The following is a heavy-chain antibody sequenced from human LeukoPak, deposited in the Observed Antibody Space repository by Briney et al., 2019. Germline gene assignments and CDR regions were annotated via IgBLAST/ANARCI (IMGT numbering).Heavy chain of an antibody. Sequence: SETLSLTCTVSGGSISSYYWSWIRQPPGKGLEWIGYIYYSGSTNYNPSLKSRVTISVDTSKNQFSLKLSSVTAADTAVYYCARGVTNCSGGSCSVMPSVDWGQGTLVTVSS. D-gene: IGHD2-15*01. J-gene: IGHJ4*02. CDR2: IYYSGST. CDR1: GGSISSYY. V-gene: IGHV4-59*01. CDR3: ARGVTNCSGGSCSVMPSVD.